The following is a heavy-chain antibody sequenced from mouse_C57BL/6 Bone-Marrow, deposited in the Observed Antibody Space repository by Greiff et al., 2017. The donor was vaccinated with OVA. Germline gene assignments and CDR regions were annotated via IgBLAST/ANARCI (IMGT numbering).Heavy chain of an antibody. V-gene: IGHV1-50*01. J-gene: IGHJ4*01. Sequence: VQLQQPGAELVKPGASVKLSCKASGYTFTSYWMQWVKQRPGQGLEWIGEIDPSDSYTNYNQKFKGKATLTVDTSSSTAYVQLSSLTSEDCAVYYCAREGYWGKGTSVTVSS. CDR1: GYTFTSYW. CDR3: AREGY. CDR2: IDPSDSYT.